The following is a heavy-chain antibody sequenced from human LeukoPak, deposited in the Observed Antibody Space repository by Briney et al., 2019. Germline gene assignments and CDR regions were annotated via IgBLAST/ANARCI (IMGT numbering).Heavy chain of an antibody. CDR3: ARGDAFSGDH. Sequence: GGSLRLSXAVSGFSFTNFWMSWVRQAPGRGLEWVANIHPEGNEKYHVESVKGRFTISRDNTKNLLFLQMNGLRVEDTAVHYCARGDAFSGDHWGQGTLVTVSS. CDR1: GFSFTNFW. V-gene: IGHV3-7*04. CDR2: IHPEGNEK. J-gene: IGHJ4*02.